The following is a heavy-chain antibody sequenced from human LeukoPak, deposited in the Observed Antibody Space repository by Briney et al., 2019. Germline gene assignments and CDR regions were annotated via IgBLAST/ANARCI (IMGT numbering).Heavy chain of an antibody. CDR2: IYYSGST. V-gene: IGHV4-59*08. CDR3: ATVHGITGTTGLWFDP. Sequence: PSETLSLTCTVSGGSISSYYWSWIRQPPGKGLEWIGYIYYSGSTNYNPSLKSRVTISVDTSKNQFSLKLSSVTAADTAVYYCATVHGITGTTGLWFDPWGQGTLSPSP. D-gene: IGHD1-20*01. CDR1: GGSISSYY. J-gene: IGHJ5*02.